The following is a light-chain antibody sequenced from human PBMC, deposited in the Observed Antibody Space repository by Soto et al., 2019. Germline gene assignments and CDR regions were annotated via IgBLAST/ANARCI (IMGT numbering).Light chain of an antibody. Sequence: QKVTISCSGSSSNIGGNSVSWYQQLPGTAPKLLIYDDNKRPSGIPDRFSGSKSGTSATLGITGFQTGDEADYYCGSWDSSLSSHIFGTGTKV. V-gene: IGLV1-51*01. CDR1: SSNIGGNS. CDR2: DDN. J-gene: IGLJ1*01. CDR3: GSWDSSLSSHI.